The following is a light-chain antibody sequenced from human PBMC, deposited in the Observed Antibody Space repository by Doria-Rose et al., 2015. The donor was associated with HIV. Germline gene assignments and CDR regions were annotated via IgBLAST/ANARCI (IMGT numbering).Light chain of an antibody. CDR3: HQYASSRT. J-gene: IGKJ1*01. CDR2: DGS. CDR1: QSFSSTY. Sequence: LTQSLGTLSLSPGERATLSCRASQSFSSTYLAWYQQKPGQAPSLLIYDGSTRATGIPDRFSACGSGTDFTLTISRLEPEDFAVYYCHQYASSRTFGQGTKVEIK. V-gene: IGKV3-20*01.